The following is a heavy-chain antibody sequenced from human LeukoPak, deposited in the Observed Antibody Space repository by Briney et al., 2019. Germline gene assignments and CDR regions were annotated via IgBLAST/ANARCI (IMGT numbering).Heavy chain of an antibody. CDR2: ISDSGGST. CDR3: AKDPKGPSHPILTGYYAGYPDY. V-gene: IGHV3-23*01. D-gene: IGHD3-9*01. Sequence: PGGSLRLSCAVSGITLSNYGMSWVRQAPGKGLEWVAGISDSGGSTNYADSVKGRFTISRDNSKNTLYLQMNSLRAEDTAVYYCAKDPKGPSHPILTGYYAGYPDYWGQGTLVTVSS. J-gene: IGHJ4*02. CDR1: GITLSNYG.